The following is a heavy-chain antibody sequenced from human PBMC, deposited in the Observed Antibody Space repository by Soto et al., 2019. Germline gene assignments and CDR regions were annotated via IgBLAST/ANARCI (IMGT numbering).Heavy chain of an antibody. Sequence: QVHLMESGGGVVQPGRSLRLSCAASEVTFSSYAMHWVRQAPGKGPEWVAVITYDGINKHYADSVKGRFSISRDNSKNTLYLHMSSLRAEDTAVYYCARDFSARIQVWLVDWGQGTPVTVSS. CDR3: ARDFSARIQVWLVD. D-gene: IGHD5-18*01. CDR1: EVTFSSYA. J-gene: IGHJ4*02. V-gene: IGHV3-30-3*01. CDR2: ITYDGINK.